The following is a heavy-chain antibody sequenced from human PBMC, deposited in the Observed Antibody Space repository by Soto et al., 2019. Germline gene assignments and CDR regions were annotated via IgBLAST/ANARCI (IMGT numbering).Heavy chain of an antibody. CDR2: ISSSGSTI. CDR3: ARDGRPYCSSTSCYYYYGMDV. D-gene: IGHD2-2*01. J-gene: IGHJ6*02. CDR1: GFTFSDYY. V-gene: IGHV3-11*01. Sequence: PGGSLRLSCAASGFTFSDYYMSWIRQAPGKGLEWVSYISSSGSTIYYADSVKGRSTISRDNAKNSLYLQMNSLRAEDTAVYYCARDGRPYCSSTSCYYYYGMDVWGQGTTVTVSS.